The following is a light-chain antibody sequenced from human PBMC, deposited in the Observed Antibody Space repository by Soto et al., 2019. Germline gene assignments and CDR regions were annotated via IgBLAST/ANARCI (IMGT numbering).Light chain of an antibody. V-gene: IGLV1-44*01. Sequence: QSVLTQPPSASGTPGQRVTISCSGSSSNIGSSTVNWYQQLPGTAPKLLIYAVDQRPSGVPDRFSGSKSGTSASLAISGLQSEDEADYYCATWDASLNEWVFGGGTKLTVL. J-gene: IGLJ3*02. CDR3: ATWDASLNEWV. CDR2: AVD. CDR1: SSNIGSST.